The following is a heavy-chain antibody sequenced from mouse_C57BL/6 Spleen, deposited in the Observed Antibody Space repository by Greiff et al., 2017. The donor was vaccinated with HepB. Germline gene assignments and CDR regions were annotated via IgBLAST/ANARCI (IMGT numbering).Heavy chain of an antibody. Sequence: VQLKESGPGLVKPSQSLSLTCSVPGYSITSGYYRNWIRQFPGNKLEWMGYISYDGSNKYNPTIKNRSTITRDTSKNQVFLKLNSVTTEDTTTYYCASGGYWGQGTTLAVSS. CDR3: ASGGY. J-gene: IGHJ2*01. CDR1: GYSITSGYY. CDR2: ISYDGSN. V-gene: IGHV3-6*01.